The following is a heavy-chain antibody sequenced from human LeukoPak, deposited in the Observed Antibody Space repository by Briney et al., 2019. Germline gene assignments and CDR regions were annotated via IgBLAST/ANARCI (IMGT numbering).Heavy chain of an antibody. CDR2: LSGNSGSP. V-gene: IGHV3-23*01. J-gene: IGHJ4*02. Sequence: GGSLRLSCAASGFTFSSYAMNWVRQAPGKGLEWVSALSGNSGSPYYADSVKGRFTISRDNSKNTLYLQMNSLRAEDTAVYYCARDHATDFDYWGQGTLVTVSS. D-gene: IGHD1-26*01. CDR1: GFTFSSYA. CDR3: ARDHATDFDY.